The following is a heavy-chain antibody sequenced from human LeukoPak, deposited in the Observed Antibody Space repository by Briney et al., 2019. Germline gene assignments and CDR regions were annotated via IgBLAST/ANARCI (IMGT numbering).Heavy chain of an antibody. CDR3: ARQLPPMV. CDR2: IYTSGST. CDR1: GGSISSGSYY. Sequence: SQTLSFTCTGSGGSISSGSYYWSWIRQPAGKGLEWIGRIYTSGSTNYNPSLKSRVTISVDTSKNQFSLKLSSVTAADTAVNYCARQLPPMVWGQGTLVTVSS. J-gene: IGHJ4*02. D-gene: IGHD5-24*01. V-gene: IGHV4-61*02.